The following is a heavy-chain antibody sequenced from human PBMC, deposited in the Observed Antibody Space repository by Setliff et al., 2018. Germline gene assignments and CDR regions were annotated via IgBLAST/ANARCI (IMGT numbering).Heavy chain of an antibody. Sequence: SETLSLTCTVSGDSISSYYWSWIRQPPGRGLEWIGYIYYSGSTNCNPSLKSRVTMSVATFENHFSLKLNSLTAADTAVYYCARVTNWGLDLRFDPWGQGILVTSPQ. J-gene: IGHJ5*02. D-gene: IGHD7-27*01. CDR3: ARVTNWGLDLRFDP. V-gene: IGHV4-59*01. CDR1: GDSISSYY. CDR2: IYYSGST.